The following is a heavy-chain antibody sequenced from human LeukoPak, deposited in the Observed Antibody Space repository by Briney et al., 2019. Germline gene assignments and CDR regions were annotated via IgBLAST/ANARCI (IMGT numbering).Heavy chain of an antibody. CDR2: ISYDGSNK. J-gene: IGHJ4*02. V-gene: IGHV3-30*18. CDR1: GFTFSSYG. D-gene: IGHD6-13*01. CDR3: AKEGYSSSWYRGSGLYYFDY. Sequence: PGGSLRLSCAASGFTFSSYGMRWVRQAPGKGVEWVAVISYDGSNKYYADSVKGRFTISRDNSKNTLYLQMNSLRAEDTAVYYCAKEGYSSSWYRGSGLYYFDYWGQGTLVTVSS.